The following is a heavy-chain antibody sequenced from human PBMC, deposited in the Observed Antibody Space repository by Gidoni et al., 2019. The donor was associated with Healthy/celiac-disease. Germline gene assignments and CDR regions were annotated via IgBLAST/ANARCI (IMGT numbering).Heavy chain of an antibody. D-gene: IGHD1-26*01. J-gene: IGHJ4*02. CDR1: GGTFSSYA. CDR2: IITIVGTA. CDR3: AIDLLRNSGSPLD. V-gene: IGHV1-69*01. Sequence: QVQLVQSGAEVKKPGSSVKVSCKASGGTFSSYAIRWVRQAPGQGLEWMGGIITIVGTANYAQKLQGRVTITADEATSTAYRELSSLRAEDTAVYYCAIDLLRNSGSPLDWGQGTLVTVSS.